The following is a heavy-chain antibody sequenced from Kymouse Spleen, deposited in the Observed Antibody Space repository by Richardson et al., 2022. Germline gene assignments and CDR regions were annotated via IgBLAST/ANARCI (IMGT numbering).Heavy chain of an antibody. V-gene: IGHV3-9*01. D-gene: IGHD3-10*01. Sequence: EVQLVESGGGLVQPGRSLRLSCAASGFTFDDYAMHWVRQAPGKGLEWVSGISWNSGSIGYADSVKGRFTISRDNAKNSLYLQMNSLRAEDTALYYCAKDIRDYYGSGSYYRYYYYGMDVWGQGTTVTVSS. J-gene: IGHJ6*02. CDR3: AKDIRDYYGSGSYYRYYYYGMDV. CDR2: ISWNSGSI. CDR1: GFTFDDYA.